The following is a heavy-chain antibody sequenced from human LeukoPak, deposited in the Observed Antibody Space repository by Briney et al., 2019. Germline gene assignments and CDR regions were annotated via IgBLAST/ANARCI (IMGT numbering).Heavy chain of an antibody. V-gene: IGHV1-2*02. D-gene: IGHD7-27*01. Sequence: ASVKVSCKASGYTFSGYYIHWVRQAPGQGLEWMGWIKPDSGDTNYVQKFQGRVTMTRDTAITTAYMELSLRSDDTAVYHCAKFDHDWGTFDYGAQGTGVRV. CDR1: GYTFSGYY. J-gene: IGHJ4*02. CDR2: IKPDSGDT. CDR3: AKFDHDWGTFDY.